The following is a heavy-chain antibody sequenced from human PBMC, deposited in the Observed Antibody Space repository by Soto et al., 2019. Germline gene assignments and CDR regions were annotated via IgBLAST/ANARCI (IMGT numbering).Heavy chain of an antibody. V-gene: IGHV4-34*01. CDR2: INHSGTA. Sequence: QVHLEQWGAGLLNPSETLSLTCAVYGGSLSGYFWSWVRQSPGKGLEWIGEINHSGTANYNPSLKTRVTIAADASKHQFSLRLTSVTAADSANYYCASYHFLDLWTGSRHYMDVWGRGTPVTVSS. CDR1: GGSLSGYF. J-gene: IGHJ6*03. D-gene: IGHD3-9*01. CDR3: ASYHFLDLWTGSRHYMDV.